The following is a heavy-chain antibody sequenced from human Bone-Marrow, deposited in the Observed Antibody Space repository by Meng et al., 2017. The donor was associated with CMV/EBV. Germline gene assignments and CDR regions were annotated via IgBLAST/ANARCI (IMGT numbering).Heavy chain of an antibody. CDR2: ISSSGSTI. V-gene: IGHV3-11*01. D-gene: IGHD2-2*01. J-gene: IGHJ6*02. CDR3: ARDGGSQGYCSSTSCWTKYYYYGMDV. CDR1: GFTFSDYY. Sequence: GGSLRLSCAASGFTFSDYYMSWIRQAPGKGLEWVSYISSSGSTIYYADSVKGRFTISRDNAKNSPYLQMNSLRAEDTAVYYCARDGGSQGYCSSTSCWTKYYYYGMDVWGQGTTVTVSS.